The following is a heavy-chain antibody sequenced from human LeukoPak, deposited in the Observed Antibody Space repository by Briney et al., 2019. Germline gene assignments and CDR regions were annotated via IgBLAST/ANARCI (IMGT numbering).Heavy chain of an antibody. J-gene: IGHJ3*02. CDR2: TYYTSKWYS. Sequence: SQTLSLTCAISGDTFSSNSATWNWIRQSPSRGLEWLGRTYYTSKWYSDYAVSVKSRITINPDTSKNQFSLQLNSVTPEDTAVYYCARIGHPWGIEDAFDIWGQGTMVTVSS. CDR3: ARIGHPWGIEDAFDI. D-gene: IGHD3-16*01. V-gene: IGHV6-1*01. CDR1: GDTFSSNSAT.